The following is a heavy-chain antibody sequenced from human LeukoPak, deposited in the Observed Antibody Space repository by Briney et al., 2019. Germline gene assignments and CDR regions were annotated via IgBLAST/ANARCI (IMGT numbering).Heavy chain of an antibody. CDR3: ARGRKLRYFDWPIGY. J-gene: IGHJ4*02. CDR2: IYYSGST. D-gene: IGHD3-9*01. V-gene: IGHV4-39*07. CDR1: GGSISSSSYY. Sequence: NPSETLSLTCSVSGGSISSSSYYWGWIRQSPRKGLEWIGYIYYSGSTNYNPSLKSRVTISVDTSKNQFSLKLSSVTAADTAVYYCARGRKLRYFDWPIGYWGQGTLVTVSS.